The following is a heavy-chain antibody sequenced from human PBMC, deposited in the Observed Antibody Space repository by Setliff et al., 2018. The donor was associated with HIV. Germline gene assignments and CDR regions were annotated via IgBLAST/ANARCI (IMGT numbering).Heavy chain of an antibody. J-gene: IGHJ2*01. CDR3: ARDMGGGDWYFDL. Sequence: SETLSLTCTVSGGSLSSGYYYWSWVQQPAGKGLEWIGRIYSSGSTNYNPSLKSRVTISVDTSKNQFSLKLSSVTAADTAVYYCARDMGGGDWYFDLWGRGTLVTVSS. CDR1: GGSLSSGYYY. V-gene: IGHV4-61*02. D-gene: IGHD3-10*01. CDR2: IYSSGST.